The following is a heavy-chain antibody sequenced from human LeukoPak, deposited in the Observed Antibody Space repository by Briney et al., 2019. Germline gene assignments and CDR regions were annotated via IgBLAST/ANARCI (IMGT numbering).Heavy chain of an antibody. Sequence: ASVKVSCKASGYTFTSYAMHWVRQAPGQRLEWMGWINAGNGNTKYSQKFQGRVTITRDTSASTAYMELSSLRSEDTAVYYCARDIMRYCSSTSCRAPFDYWGQGTLVTVSS. CDR2: INAGNGNT. CDR1: GYTFTSYA. V-gene: IGHV1-3*01. D-gene: IGHD2-2*01. CDR3: ARDIMRYCSSTSCRAPFDY. J-gene: IGHJ4*02.